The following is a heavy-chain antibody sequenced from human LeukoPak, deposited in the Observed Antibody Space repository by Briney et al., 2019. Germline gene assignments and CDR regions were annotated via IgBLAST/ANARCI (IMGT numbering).Heavy chain of an antibody. CDR2: INSDGSGT. CDR1: GFTFSSHS. D-gene: IGHD2-8*01. V-gene: IGHV3-74*01. J-gene: IGHJ4*02. Sequence: HPGGSLRLSCAASGFTFSSHSMHWVRQAPGKGLVWVSRINSDGSGTTYADSVKGRFTISRDNAKNTLDLQMNSLKAEDTAVYYCARGEKSWINGFDLWGQGTLVTVSS. CDR3: ARGEKSWINGFDL.